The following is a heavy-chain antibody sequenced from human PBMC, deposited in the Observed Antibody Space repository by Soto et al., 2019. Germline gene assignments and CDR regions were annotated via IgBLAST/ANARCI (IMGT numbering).Heavy chain of an antibody. CDR3: ARTVSGLRWSSLWSRGYGMDV. CDR2: IYYSGST. V-gene: IGHV4-59*01. CDR1: GGSISSYY. Sequence: SETLSLTCTVSGGSISSYYWTWIRQPPGKGLEWIGYIYYSGSTNYNPSLKSRVTISVDTSKNQFSLKLSSVTAADTAVYYCARTVSGLRWSSLWSRGYGMDVWGQGTTVTVSS. D-gene: IGHD3-3*01. J-gene: IGHJ6*02.